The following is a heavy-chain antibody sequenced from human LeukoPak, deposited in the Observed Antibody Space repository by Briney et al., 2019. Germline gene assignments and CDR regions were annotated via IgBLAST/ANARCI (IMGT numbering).Heavy chain of an antibody. CDR1: GGSISGLY. D-gene: IGHD6-6*01. CDR3: ATPGAAHPQIYFDY. Sequence: SETLSLTCTVSGGSISGLYWSWIRQPPGKGLEWIGFIYYSGTTYYNPSLKSRVTIVIDTSSNQFSLKLSSVTAADTAVYYCATPGAAHPQIYFDYWGQGTLVTVSS. CDR2: IYYSGTT. J-gene: IGHJ4*02. V-gene: IGHV4-59*01.